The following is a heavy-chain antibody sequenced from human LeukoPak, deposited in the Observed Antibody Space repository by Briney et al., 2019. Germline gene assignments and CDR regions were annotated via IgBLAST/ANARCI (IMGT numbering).Heavy chain of an antibody. Sequence: ASVKVSCKASGYTFTSHGISWVRQAPGQGLEWMGWISAYNGNTNYAQKLQGRVTMTTDTSTSTAYMELRSLRSDDTAVYYCARDGGGYCSCCSCYQFYYWGQGTLVTGSS. CDR3: ARDGGGYCSCCSCYQFYY. V-gene: IGHV1-18*01. D-gene: IGHD2-15*01. J-gene: IGHJ4*02. CDR2: ISAYNGNT. CDR1: GYTFTSHG.